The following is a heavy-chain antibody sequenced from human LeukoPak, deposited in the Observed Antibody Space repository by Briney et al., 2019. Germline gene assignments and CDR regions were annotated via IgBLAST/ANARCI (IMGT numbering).Heavy chain of an antibody. CDR2: ISGPAERT. CDR3: AKGLESSWVSGIAVAGGLDY. V-gene: IGHV3-23*01. CDR1: GFNFRNYA. J-gene: IGHJ4*02. Sequence: PGGSLRLSCAASGFNFRNYAMTWVRQAPGKGLEWVSVISGPAERTFYADSVKGRFTISRDNSKNTVSLQMTSLRTEDTAVYYCAKGLESSWVSGIAVAGGLDYWGQGALVSVSS. D-gene: IGHD6-19*01.